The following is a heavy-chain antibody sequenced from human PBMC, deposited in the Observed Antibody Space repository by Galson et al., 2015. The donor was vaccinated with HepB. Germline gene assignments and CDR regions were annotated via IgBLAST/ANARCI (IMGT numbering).Heavy chain of an antibody. Sequence: SLRLSCAVSDFTFSDFYMTWIRQAPGKGLEWVCYISGSGTITNYADSVKGRFTVSRDNAKKSVSLQMSRLRAEDTAMYYCAKAAGWFDPLGQGMLVTVSS. CDR3: AKAAGWFDP. J-gene: IGHJ5*02. CDR1: DFTFSDFY. CDR2: ISGSGTIT. V-gene: IGHV3-11*01.